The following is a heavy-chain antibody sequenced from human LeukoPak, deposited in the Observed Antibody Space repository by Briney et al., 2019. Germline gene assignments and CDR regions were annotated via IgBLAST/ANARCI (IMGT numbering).Heavy chain of an antibody. CDR3: ARYDSSGYYPDY. V-gene: IGHV4-30-4*01. CDR2: IYYSGST. CDR1: GGSISSGDYY. Sequence: PSQTLSLTCTVSGGSISSGDYYWSWIRQPPGKGLEWIGYIYYSGSTYYNPSLKSRVTISVDTSKNQFSLKLSSVTAADTAAYYCARYDSSGYYPDYWGQGTLVTVSS. D-gene: IGHD3-22*01. J-gene: IGHJ4*02.